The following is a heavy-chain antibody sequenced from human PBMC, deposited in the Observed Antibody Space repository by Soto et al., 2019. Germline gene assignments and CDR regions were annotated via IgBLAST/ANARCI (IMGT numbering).Heavy chain of an antibody. CDR3: AREPYGDSQYFDY. D-gene: IGHD2-21*02. J-gene: IGHJ4*02. V-gene: IGHV3-23*01. Sequence: GGSLRLSCAASGFTFSSYAMRWVRQAPVKGLEWVSAISGSGDSTYYADSVKGRFTISRDNSKNTLYLQMNSLRAEDTAVYYCAREPYGDSQYFDYWGQGTLVTVSS. CDR2: ISGSGDST. CDR1: GFTFSSYA.